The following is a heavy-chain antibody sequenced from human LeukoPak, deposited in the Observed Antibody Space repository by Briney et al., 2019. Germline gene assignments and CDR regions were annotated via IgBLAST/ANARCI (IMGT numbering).Heavy chain of an antibody. V-gene: IGHV3-23*01. CDR1: GFTFSSYA. D-gene: IGHD4-17*01. CDR3: AKDWSSRRVITVTTFDY. Sequence: GGSLRLSCAASGFTFSSYAMSWVRQAPGKGLEWVSAISGSGGSTYYADSVKGRFTISRDNSKNTLYLQMNSLRAEDTAVYYCAKDWSSRRVITVTTFDYWGQGTLVTVSS. J-gene: IGHJ4*02. CDR2: ISGSGGST.